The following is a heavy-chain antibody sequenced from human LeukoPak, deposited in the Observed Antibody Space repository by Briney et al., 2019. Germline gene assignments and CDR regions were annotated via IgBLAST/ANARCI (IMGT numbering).Heavy chain of an antibody. V-gene: IGHV3-23*01. CDR3: ARDTSPASFDY. D-gene: IGHD3-16*01. Sequence: PGGSLSLSCAASGFTFSTYAMTWVRQAPGKGLEWFSGISASGGSTYYADSVKGRFAISRDNSKNSPYLQMNSLRAEDTAVYYCARDTSPASFDYWGQGTLVTVSS. CDR1: GFTFSTYA. J-gene: IGHJ4*02. CDR2: ISASGGST.